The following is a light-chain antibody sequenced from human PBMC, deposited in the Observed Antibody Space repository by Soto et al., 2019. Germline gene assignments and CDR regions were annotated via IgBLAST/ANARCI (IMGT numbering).Light chain of an antibody. Sequence: QSALTQPRSVSGSPGQSVTISCTGTSSDVGGSDYVSWFQHYPGKGPKLLIYDVTRRPSGVPDRSSGSKSGNTASLTISGLQVDDEADYYCCSHAGSYTFRVFGTGTKLTVL. CDR1: SSDVGGSDY. J-gene: IGLJ1*01. V-gene: IGLV2-11*01. CDR3: CSHAGSYTFRV. CDR2: DVT.